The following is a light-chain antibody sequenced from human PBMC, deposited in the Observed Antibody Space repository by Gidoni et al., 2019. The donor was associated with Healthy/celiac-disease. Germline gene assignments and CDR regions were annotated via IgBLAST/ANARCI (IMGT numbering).Light chain of an antibody. J-gene: IGKJ5*01. Sequence: LQMTPSPSTLSASVGDRVTITCRASQSISSWLAWYQQKPGKAPKLLIYKASSLESGVPSRFSGSGSGTEFTLTISSLQPDDFATYYCQQYNSYPLTFGQXTRLEIK. CDR2: KAS. V-gene: IGKV1-5*03. CDR1: QSISSW. CDR3: QQYNSYPLT.